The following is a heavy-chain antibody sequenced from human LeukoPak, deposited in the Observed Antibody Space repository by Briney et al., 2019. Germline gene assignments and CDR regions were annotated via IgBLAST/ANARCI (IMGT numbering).Heavy chain of an antibody. CDR3: AERGITMIGGV. Sequence: GGSLRLSCAASGFTFSSYEMNWVRQAPGKGLEWVSYISSSGSTIYYADSVKGRFTISRDNAKNSLYPQMNSLRAEDTAVYYCAERGITMIGGVWGKGTTVTISS. CDR2: ISSSGSTI. V-gene: IGHV3-48*03. CDR1: GFTFSSYE. D-gene: IGHD3-10*02. J-gene: IGHJ6*04.